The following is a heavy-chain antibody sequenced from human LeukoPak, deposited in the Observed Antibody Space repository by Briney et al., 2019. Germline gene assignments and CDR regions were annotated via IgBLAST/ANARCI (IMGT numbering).Heavy chain of an antibody. V-gene: IGHV3-74*01. CDR2: INSDGSGT. CDR1: GFTFRSYW. CDR3: ARFSDALDV. Sequence: GGSLRLSCAASGFTFRSYWMHWVRQAPGKGLVWVSRINSDGSGTNYADSVKGRFTISRDNAKNSLYLQMNSLRPEDTAVYYCARFSDALDVWGQGTTVIVSS. J-gene: IGHJ6*02. D-gene: IGHD2-21*02.